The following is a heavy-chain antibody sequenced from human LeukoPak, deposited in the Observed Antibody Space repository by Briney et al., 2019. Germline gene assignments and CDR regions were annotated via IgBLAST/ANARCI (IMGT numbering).Heavy chain of an antibody. CDR3: ARDKDVGATLLDY. J-gene: IGHJ4*02. D-gene: IGHD1-26*01. CDR2: ISTSSSYI. Sequence: GGSLRLSCAASGFTFSSYEMNWVRQAPGKGLEWVSSISTSSSYIYYADSVKGRFTISRDNARNSLYLQMNTLRAEDTAVYYCARDKDVGATLLDYWGQGTLVTVSS. CDR1: GFTFSSYE. V-gene: IGHV3-21*01.